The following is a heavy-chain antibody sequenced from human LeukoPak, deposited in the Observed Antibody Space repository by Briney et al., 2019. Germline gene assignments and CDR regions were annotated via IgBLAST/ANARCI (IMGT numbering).Heavy chain of an antibody. CDR2: ISGSGSTI. V-gene: IGHV3-23*01. J-gene: IGHJ6*02. Sequence: GSLRLSCAASGFTFSSYAMSWVRQAPGKGLEWVSAISGSGSTIYYADSVKGRFTISRDNAKNSLYLQMNSLRAEDTAVYYCAREGDYYYGMDVWGQGTTVTVSS. CDR1: GFTFSSYA. CDR3: AREGDYYYGMDV.